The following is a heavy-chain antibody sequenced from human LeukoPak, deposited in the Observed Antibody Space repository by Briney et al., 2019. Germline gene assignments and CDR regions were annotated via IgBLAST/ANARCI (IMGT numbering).Heavy chain of an antibody. V-gene: IGHV1-69*06. CDR3: AKDIQLWLHGPDY. J-gene: IGHJ4*02. CDR1: GGTFSSYA. CDR2: IIPIFGTA. Sequence: SVKVSCKASGGTFSSYAISWVRQAPGQGLEWMGGIIPIFGTANYAQKFQGRVTITADKSTSTAYTELSSLRSEDTAVYYCAKDIQLWLHGPDYWGQGTLVTVSS. D-gene: IGHD5-18*01.